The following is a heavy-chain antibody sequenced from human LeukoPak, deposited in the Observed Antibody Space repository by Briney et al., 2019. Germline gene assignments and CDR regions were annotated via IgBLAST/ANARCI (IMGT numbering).Heavy chain of an antibody. CDR1: GFSFSTYA. CDR3: ARDGVALYYYYGMDV. CDR2: IIWSGGIR. V-gene: IGHV3-NL1*01. D-gene: IGHD3-16*01. Sequence: PGTSLRLSCAASGFSFSTYAMHWVRQAPGKGLEWVSGIIWSGGIRGYADSVKGRFTISRDNSKNTLYLQMNSLRAEDTAVYYCARDGVALYYYYGMDVWGQGTTVTVSS. J-gene: IGHJ6*02.